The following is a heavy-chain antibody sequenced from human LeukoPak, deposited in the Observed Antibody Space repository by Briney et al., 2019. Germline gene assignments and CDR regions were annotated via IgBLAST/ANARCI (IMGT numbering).Heavy chain of an antibody. CDR2: IYYSGST. J-gene: IGHJ4*02. CDR3: ARTPSGYGSGSYFDY. Sequence: SETLSLTCTVSGGSISSSSYYWGWIRQPPGKGLEWIGSIYYSGSTYYNPSLKSRVTISVDTSKNQFSLKLSSVTAADTAVYYCARTPSGYGSGSYFDYWGQGTLVTVSS. D-gene: IGHD3-10*01. V-gene: IGHV4-39*01. CDR1: GGSISSSSYY.